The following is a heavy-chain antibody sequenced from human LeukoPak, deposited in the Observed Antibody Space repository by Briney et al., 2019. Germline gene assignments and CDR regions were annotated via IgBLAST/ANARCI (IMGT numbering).Heavy chain of an antibody. CDR2: ISAYNGNT. D-gene: IGHD3-22*01. V-gene: IGHV1-18*01. Sequence: ASVKVSCKASGYTFTSYGISWVRQAPGQGLEWMGWISAYNGNTNYAQKFQGRVTMTRDTSTSTVYMELSSLRSEDTAVYYCARAAKRTYYYDSSGYFDYYYMDVWGKGTTVTISS. CDR3: ARAAKRTYYYDSSGYFDYYYMDV. J-gene: IGHJ6*03. CDR1: GYTFTSYG.